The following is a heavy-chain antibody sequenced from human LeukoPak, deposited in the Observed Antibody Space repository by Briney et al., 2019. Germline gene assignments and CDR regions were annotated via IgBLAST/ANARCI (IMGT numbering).Heavy chain of an antibody. CDR1: GGTFSSYA. Sequence: SVKVSCKASGGTFSSYAISWVRQAPGQGFEWMGEIIPIFRTANYAQKFQGRVTITADESTSTAYMELSSLRSEDTAVYYCARIQPEYCSSTTCSLDPWGQGTLVTVSS. CDR3: ARIQPEYCSSTTCSLDP. J-gene: IGHJ5*02. CDR2: IIPIFRTA. D-gene: IGHD2-2*01. V-gene: IGHV1-69*13.